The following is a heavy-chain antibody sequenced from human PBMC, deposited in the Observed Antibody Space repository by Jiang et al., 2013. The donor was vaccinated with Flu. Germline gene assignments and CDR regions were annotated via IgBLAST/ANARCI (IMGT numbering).Heavy chain of an antibody. CDR1: GYTFTSYT. J-gene: IGHJ4*02. CDR2: INTNTGNP. D-gene: IGHD2-21*01. CDR3: ANSPARGLYYFDY. V-gene: IGHV7-4-1*02. Sequence: MQSGSELKKPGASVKVSCKASGYTFTSYTMNWVRQAPGQGLEWMGWINTNTGNPTYAQGFTGRFVFSLDTSISTTYLQISSLKAEDTAVYYCANSPARGLYYFDYWGQGTLVTVSS.